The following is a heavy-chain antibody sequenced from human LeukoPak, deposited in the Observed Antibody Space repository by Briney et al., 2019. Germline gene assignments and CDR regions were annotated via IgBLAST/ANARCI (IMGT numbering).Heavy chain of an antibody. V-gene: IGHV1-18*04. Sequence: ASVKVSCKASGYTFTSYGISWVQQAPGQGLEWMGWISAYNGNTNYAQKLQGRVTMTTDTSTSTAYMELRSLRSDDTAVYYCARDTEDIVVVPAAVNWFDPWGQGTLVTVSS. CDR3: ARDTEDIVVVPAAVNWFDP. CDR2: ISAYNGNT. J-gene: IGHJ5*02. CDR1: GYTFTSYG. D-gene: IGHD2-2*01.